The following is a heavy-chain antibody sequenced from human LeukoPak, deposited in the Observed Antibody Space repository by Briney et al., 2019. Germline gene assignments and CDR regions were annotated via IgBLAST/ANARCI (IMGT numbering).Heavy chain of an antibody. D-gene: IGHD1-26*01. Sequence: GGSLRLSCAASGFTFSSYSMNWVRQAPGKGLEWVSSISSSSSYIYYADSVKGRFTISRDNAKNSLYLQMNSLRAEDTAVYYCARVRGGSYYLGAFDIWGQGTMVTASS. V-gene: IGHV3-21*01. CDR3: ARVRGGSYYLGAFDI. CDR1: GFTFSSYS. CDR2: ISSSSSYI. J-gene: IGHJ3*02.